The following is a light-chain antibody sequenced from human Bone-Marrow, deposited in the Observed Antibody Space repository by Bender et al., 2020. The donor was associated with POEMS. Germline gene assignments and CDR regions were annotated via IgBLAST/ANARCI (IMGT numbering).Light chain of an antibody. J-gene: IGLJ1*01. CDR1: SSDY. CDR3: LSYAGSNNVV. Sequence: QSALTQPPSASGSPGQSVTISCTGGSSDYVSWHQQHPGKPHKLIIYEVTKRPSGVPDRFSGSKSGNTASLPVSGGQAEGEADYYCLSYAGSNNVVFGTATKVTVL. CDR2: EVT. V-gene: IGLV2-8*01.